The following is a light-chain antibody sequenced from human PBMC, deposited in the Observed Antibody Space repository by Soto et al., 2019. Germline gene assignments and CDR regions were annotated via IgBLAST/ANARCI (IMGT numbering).Light chain of an antibody. J-gene: IGKJ1*01. V-gene: IGKV1-39*01. CDR2: GAS. CDR3: QKYNGAPVT. Sequence: DIQMTQSPSSLSASVGDRVTITCRASQSISIYLNWYQQKPGKAPKLLIYGASNLHSGVPSRFSGSGSGTDFTLTISSLLPEDVATYYCQKYNGAPVTFGQGTKVEIK. CDR1: QSISIY.